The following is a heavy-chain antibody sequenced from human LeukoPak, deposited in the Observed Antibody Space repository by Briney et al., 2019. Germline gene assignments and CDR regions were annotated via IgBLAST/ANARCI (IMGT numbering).Heavy chain of an antibody. CDR2: IIPNFGIA. CDR3: ARDPPTSYYDFWSGYYSDAFDI. CDR1: GGTFSSYA. V-gene: IGHV1-69*04. D-gene: IGHD3-3*01. J-gene: IGHJ3*02. Sequence: ASVKVSCKASGGTFSSYAISWVRQAPGQGLEWKGRIIPNFGIANYAQKFQGRVTITADKSTSTAYMELSSLRSEDTAVYYCARDPPTSYYDFWSGYYSDAFDIWGQGTMVTVSS.